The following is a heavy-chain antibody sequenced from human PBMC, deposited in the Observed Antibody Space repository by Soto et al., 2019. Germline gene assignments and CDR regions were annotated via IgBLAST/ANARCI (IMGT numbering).Heavy chain of an antibody. CDR3: ARRAEGGVNSGIRVRWFDP. V-gene: IGHV1-2*02. CDR1: GYTFTGYY. CDR2: INPNSGGT. Sequence: GASVKVSCKASGYTFTGYYMHWVRQAPGQGLEWMGWINPNSGGTNYAQKFQGRVTMTRDTSISTAYMELSRLRSDDTAVYYCARRAEGGVNSGIRVRWFDPWGQGTLVTVSS. D-gene: IGHD3-3*01. J-gene: IGHJ5*02.